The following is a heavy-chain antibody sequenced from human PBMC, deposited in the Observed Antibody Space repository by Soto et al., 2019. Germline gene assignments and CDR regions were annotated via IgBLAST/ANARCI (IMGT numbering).Heavy chain of an antibody. CDR2: ISGTSGST. J-gene: IGHJ4*02. V-gene: IGHV3-23*01. Sequence: EVQLLESGGGLVQPGGSLRVSCAASGFTFSSYAMNWVRQAPGKGLEWVSGISGTSGSTYYADSVKGRFTISRDNSKKTLYLQRNSLRAEDTAVYYCAKDSSGSWYYFDYWGQGTLVTVSS. CDR1: GFTFSSYA. CDR3: AKDSSGSWYYFDY. D-gene: IGHD2-15*01.